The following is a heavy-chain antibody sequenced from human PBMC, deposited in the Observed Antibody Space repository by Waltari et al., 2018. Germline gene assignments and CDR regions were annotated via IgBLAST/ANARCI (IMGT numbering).Heavy chain of an antibody. J-gene: IGHJ4*02. D-gene: IGHD3-22*01. CDR1: GGSFSGYY. V-gene: IGHV4-34*01. Sequence: QVQLQQWGAGLLKPSETLSLTCVVYGGSFSGYYWSWLLQSPGKGLEWIGEINHSGSTNYNPSLKSRVTISVDTSKNQFSLKVSSVTAADTAVYYCARRSRDSSGHFYSDYWGQGTLVAVSS. CDR2: INHSGST. CDR3: ARRSRDSSGHFYSDY.